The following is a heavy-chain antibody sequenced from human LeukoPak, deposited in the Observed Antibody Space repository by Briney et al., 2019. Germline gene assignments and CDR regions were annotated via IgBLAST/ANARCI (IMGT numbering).Heavy chain of an antibody. V-gene: IGHV3-23*01. Sequence: GVSLRLSCAASGFTFNNYAMNWVRQAPGKGLEWVSSIWGNCGTAYYVDSVKGRFTISRDNSKNTLYLQMNSLRAEDTAVYYCARHYCSDASCSVFSFDSWGQGTLVTVSS. CDR2: IWGNCGTA. J-gene: IGHJ4*02. D-gene: IGHD2-2*01. CDR1: GFTFNNYA. CDR3: ARHYCSDASCSVFSFDS.